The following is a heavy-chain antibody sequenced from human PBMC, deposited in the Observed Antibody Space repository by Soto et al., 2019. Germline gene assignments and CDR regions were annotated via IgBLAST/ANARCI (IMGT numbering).Heavy chain of an antibody. CDR1: GFTFSSYY. Sequence: HPGGSLRLSCAASGFTFSSYYMNWVRQAPGKGPEWVANIKHDGSETNYVDSVKGRFTISRDNAKSSLHLQMNSLRAEDTAVYYCARDRGYCRGGTCYTVLDYWGQGTLVTVSS. CDR3: ARDRGYCRGGTCYTVLDY. CDR2: IKHDGSET. V-gene: IGHV3-7*01. D-gene: IGHD2-15*01. J-gene: IGHJ4*02.